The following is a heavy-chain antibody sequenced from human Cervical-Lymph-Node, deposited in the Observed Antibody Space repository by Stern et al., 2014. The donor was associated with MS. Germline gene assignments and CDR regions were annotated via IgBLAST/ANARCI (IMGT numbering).Heavy chain of an antibody. CDR1: GFTFRTYA. D-gene: IGHD3-22*01. V-gene: IGHV3-23*04. J-gene: IGHJ4*02. CDR3: AKDGDSSGYPIDY. CDR2: ISGRGNYT. Sequence: EVQLVESGGGLVQPGGSLSLSCAVSGFTFRTYAMNWVRQAPGKGLEWVSAISGRGNYTYYADSVKGRFTVSRDNSKNTLYLQMDSLRVEDTAIYYCAKDGDSSGYPIDYWGQGTLVTVSS.